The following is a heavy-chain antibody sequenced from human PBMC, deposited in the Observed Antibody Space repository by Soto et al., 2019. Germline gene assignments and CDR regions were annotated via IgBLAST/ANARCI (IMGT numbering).Heavy chain of an antibody. Sequence: QVQLQQWGAGVLKPSETLSLTCAVYGGSFSGYSWTWIRQPPGKGLEWIGEINYSGRTNYNPSLKIRVCKSVGTSNNQCSVELPSVTAAATAVYYFVRAHSQEQPGLQFYHYKNGMDVWGQGTAVIVSS. CDR1: GGSFSGYS. CDR3: VRAHSQEQPGLQFYHYKNGMDV. D-gene: IGHD3-22*01. V-gene: IGHV4-34*01. CDR2: INYSGRT. J-gene: IGHJ6*02.